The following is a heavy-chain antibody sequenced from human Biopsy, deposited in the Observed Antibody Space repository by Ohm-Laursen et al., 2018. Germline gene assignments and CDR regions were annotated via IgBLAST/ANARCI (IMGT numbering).Heavy chain of an antibody. Sequence: SDTLSLTCSVSGDSISSSTYYWGWIRQPPGKGLEWIGTIRNTYFRTSLKSRFTMSVDTSKNQFSLKLSSVTAADTGVYYCAQTRNGYGGFYFDYWGRGTLVTVSS. D-gene: IGHD4/OR15-4a*01. V-gene: IGHV4-39*01. CDR2: IRNT. CDR3: AQTRNGYGGFYFDY. J-gene: IGHJ4*02. CDR1: GDSISSSTYY.